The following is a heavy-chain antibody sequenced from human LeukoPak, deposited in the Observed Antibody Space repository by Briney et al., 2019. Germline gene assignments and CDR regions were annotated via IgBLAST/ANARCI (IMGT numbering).Heavy chain of an antibody. CDR2: IYSGGST. CDR1: GFTVSSNY. Sequence: PGGSLRLSCAAPGFTVSSNYMSWVRQAPGKGLEWVSVIYSGGSTYYADSVKGRFTISRDNSKNTLYLQMNCLRAEDTAGYYCASGIAAALFDYWGQGTLVTVSS. D-gene: IGHD6-13*01. CDR3: ASGIAAALFDY. V-gene: IGHV3-53*01. J-gene: IGHJ4*02.